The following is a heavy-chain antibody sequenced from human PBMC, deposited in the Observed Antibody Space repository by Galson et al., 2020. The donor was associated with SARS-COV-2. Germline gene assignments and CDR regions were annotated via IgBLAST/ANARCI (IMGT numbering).Heavy chain of an antibody. D-gene: IGHD3-22*01. Sequence: SETLSLTCAVYGGSFSDYYWSWIRQSPGKGLEWIGEINHRGSTKSSPSRKSRVTISVDKSKSQFSLKLTSMTTADTAVYFCARSRQDVTMIVVAITGYYHYMDVWSKGTTVTISS. V-gene: IGHV4-34*01. CDR3: ARSRQDVTMIVVAITGYYHYMDV. CDR1: GGSFSDYY. CDR2: INHRGST. J-gene: IGHJ6*03.